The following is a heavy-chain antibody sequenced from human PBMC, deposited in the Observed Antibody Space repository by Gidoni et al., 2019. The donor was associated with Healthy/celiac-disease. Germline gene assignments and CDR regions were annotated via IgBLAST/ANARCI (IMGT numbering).Heavy chain of an antibody. J-gene: IGHJ3*02. CDR2: RGYDESNT. V-gene: IGHV3-33*01. Sequence: QVQLVESGGGVVQPGRSLRLSCALSVSTFSSDGMHWVRQAPGKGLGWVAVRGYDESNTYYADSVKGRFTISRDNSKNTLYLQMNSLRAEDTAVYYCARCTVVTLDAFDIWGQGTMVTVSS. D-gene: IGHD2-21*02. CDR1: VSTFSSDG. CDR3: ARCTVVTLDAFDI.